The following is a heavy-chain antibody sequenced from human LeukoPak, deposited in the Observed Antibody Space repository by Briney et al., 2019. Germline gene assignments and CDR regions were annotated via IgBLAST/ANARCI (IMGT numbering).Heavy chain of an antibody. J-gene: IGHJ6*03. Sequence: SVKVSCKASGGTFNTYSICWVRQAPGQGLEWMGRIITIFDTTTYAQKFQGRVTITTDESSSTAYMELSSLRSEDTAVYYCARNPRTPGDYMDVWGKGTTVTVSS. V-gene: IGHV1-69*05. CDR3: ARNPRTPGDYMDV. D-gene: IGHD1-14*01. CDR2: IITIFDTT. CDR1: GGTFNTYS.